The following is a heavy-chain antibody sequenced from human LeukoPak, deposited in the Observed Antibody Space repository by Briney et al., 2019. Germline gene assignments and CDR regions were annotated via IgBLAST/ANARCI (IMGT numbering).Heavy chain of an antibody. D-gene: IGHD6-13*01. Sequence: GGSLRLSCAASGFSFSDYTMNWVRQAPGKGLEWVSSITASSSHIYYADSVKGRFTISRDNAKNSLFLQMNSLRAEDTAVYYCARDPRSSWYLYYFDYWGQGTLVTVSS. CDR3: ARDPRSSWYLYYFDY. J-gene: IGHJ4*02. CDR1: GFSFSDYT. CDR2: ITASSSHI. V-gene: IGHV3-21*01.